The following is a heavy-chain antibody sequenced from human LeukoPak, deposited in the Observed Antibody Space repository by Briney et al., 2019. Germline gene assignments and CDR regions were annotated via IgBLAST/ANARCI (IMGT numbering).Heavy chain of an antibody. D-gene: IGHD5-12*01. Sequence: ASVKVSCKASGYTFTSYYLHWVRQAPGQGLEWMGIINPSGGSTNYARKFQGRVTMTRDKSTSTVYMEVSSLRSEDTAVYYCARDGNSGYDLAVWGQGTTVTVSS. CDR3: ARDGNSGYDLAV. CDR1: GYTFTSYY. V-gene: IGHV1-46*01. CDR2: INPSGGST. J-gene: IGHJ6*02.